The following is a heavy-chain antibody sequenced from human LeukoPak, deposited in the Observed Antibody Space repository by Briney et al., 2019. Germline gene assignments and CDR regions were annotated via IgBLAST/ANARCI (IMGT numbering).Heavy chain of an antibody. CDR2: IYYSGST. D-gene: IGHD2-2*01. CDR1: GGSISSGGYY. Sequence: PSETLSLTCTVSGGSISSGGYYWRWIRQHPGKGLEWIGYIYYSGSTYYNPSLKSRVTISVDTSKNQFSLKLSSVTAADTAVYYCARDILGYCSSTSCYGGHFDYWGQGTLVTVSS. CDR3: ARDILGYCSSTSCYGGHFDY. V-gene: IGHV4-31*03. J-gene: IGHJ4*02.